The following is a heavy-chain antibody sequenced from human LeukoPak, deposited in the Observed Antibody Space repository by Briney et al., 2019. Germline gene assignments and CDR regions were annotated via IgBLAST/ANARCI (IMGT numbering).Heavy chain of an antibody. Sequence: PGRSLRLSCAASGFTFSSYGMHWVRQAPGKGLEWVAVISYDGSNKYYADSVKGRFTISRDNCKNTLYLQMNSLRAEDTAVYYCAKVQQWLAPLDYWGQGTLVTVSS. CDR1: GFTFSSYG. D-gene: IGHD6-19*01. J-gene: IGHJ4*02. CDR3: AKVQQWLAPLDY. V-gene: IGHV3-30*18. CDR2: ISYDGSNK.